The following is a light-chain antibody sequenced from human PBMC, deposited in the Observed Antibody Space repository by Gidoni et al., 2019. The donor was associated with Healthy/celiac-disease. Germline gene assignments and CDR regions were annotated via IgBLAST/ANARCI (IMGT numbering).Light chain of an antibody. CDR2: DVS. CDR3: CSYAGSYTPL. CDR1: SSDVGGYNY. V-gene: IGLV2-11*01. Sequence: QSALTPPRPVSGSPGQSVTISCTGTSSDVGGYNYVSWYQQHPGKAPKLMIYDVSKRPSGVPDRFSGSKPGNTASLTISGLQAEDEADYYCCSYAGSYTPLFGGGTKLTVL. J-gene: IGLJ2*01.